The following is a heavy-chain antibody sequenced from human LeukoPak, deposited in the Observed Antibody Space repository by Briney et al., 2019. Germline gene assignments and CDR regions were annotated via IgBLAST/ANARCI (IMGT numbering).Heavy chain of an antibody. V-gene: IGHV1-69*13. Sequence: SVKVSCKASGGTFCSYAISWVRQAPGQGLEWMGGIIPIFGTANYAQKFQGRVTITADESTSTAYMELSSLRSEDTAVYYCARTEGYYYDSSGYGDWGQGTLVTVSS. CDR3: ARTEGYYYDSSGYGD. D-gene: IGHD3-22*01. CDR1: GGTFCSYA. CDR2: IIPIFGTA. J-gene: IGHJ4*02.